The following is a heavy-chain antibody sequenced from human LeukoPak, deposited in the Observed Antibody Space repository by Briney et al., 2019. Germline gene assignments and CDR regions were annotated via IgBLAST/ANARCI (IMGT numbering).Heavy chain of an antibody. Sequence: GRSLRLSCAASGLTFSAYGMHWVRQAPGKGLEWVAVIWSDGTNRYYAESVRGRFTISRDNSKNTLYLQINSLIIEDTAVYYCASAAGAFDNWGQGTMITVSS. CDR3: ASAAGAFDN. J-gene: IGHJ3*02. D-gene: IGHD6-13*01. V-gene: IGHV3-33*01. CDR1: GLTFSAYG. CDR2: IWSDGTNR.